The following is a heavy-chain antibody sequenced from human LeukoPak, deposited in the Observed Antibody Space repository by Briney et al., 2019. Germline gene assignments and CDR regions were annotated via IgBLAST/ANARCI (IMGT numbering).Heavy chain of an antibody. CDR2: IYYSGST. CDR3: ARGGSYYDFWSGYYDYYYYMDV. J-gene: IGHJ6*03. V-gene: IGHV4-59*01. CDR1: GGSISSYY. Sequence: SETLSLTCTVSGGSISSYYWSWIRQPPGKGQEWIGYIYYSGSTNYNPSLKSRVTISVDTSKNQFSLRLTSVTAADTAVYYCARGGSYYDFWSGYYDYYYYMDVWGKGTTVTVSS. D-gene: IGHD3-3*01.